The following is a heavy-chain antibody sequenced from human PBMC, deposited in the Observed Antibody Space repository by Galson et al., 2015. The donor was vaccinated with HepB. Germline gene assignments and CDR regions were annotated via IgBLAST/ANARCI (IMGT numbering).Heavy chain of an antibody. CDR1: GFTFSSYW. Sequence: SLRLSCAASGFTFSSYWMHWVRQAPGKGLVWVSRINSDGSSTSYADSVKGRFTISRDNAKNTLYLQMNSLRAEDTAVYYCARRGYSSSWYGYDYYYYGMDVWGQGTTVTVSS. V-gene: IGHV3-74*01. CDR2: INSDGSST. J-gene: IGHJ6*02. CDR3: ARRGYSSSWYGYDYYYYGMDV. D-gene: IGHD6-13*01.